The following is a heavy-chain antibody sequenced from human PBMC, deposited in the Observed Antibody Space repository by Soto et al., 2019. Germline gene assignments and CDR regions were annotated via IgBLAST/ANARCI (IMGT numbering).Heavy chain of an antibody. CDR1: GLTFSSYA. D-gene: IGHD2-15*01. CDR2: ISNSGDST. V-gene: IGHV3-23*01. J-gene: IGHJ4*02. CDR3: GDRHGNY. Sequence: EVQLLESGGGLVQPGGSLRLPCAASGLTFSSYAMRWVRQAPGKGLERVSVISNSGDSTYYGDTVKGRFTISRDNSKNTLYLQMNSVRADDTAVYYCGDRHGNYWGQGTLVTVSS.